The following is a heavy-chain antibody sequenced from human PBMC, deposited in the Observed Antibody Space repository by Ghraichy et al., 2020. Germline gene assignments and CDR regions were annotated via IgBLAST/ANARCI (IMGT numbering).Heavy chain of an antibody. CDR3: ARRGRGYSLYYYGLDV. CDR2: VHYTGGT. J-gene: IGHJ6*02. Sequence: SETLSLTCSVSGGSIRPHYWSWIRQSPGKGLEWIGYVHYTGGTDYDPSLKSRVTISLDTSKNQFSLTLTSVTAADTAVYYCARRGRGYSLYYYGLDVWGRGTTVTVSS. CDR1: GGSIRPHY. D-gene: IGHD5-12*01. V-gene: IGHV4-59*08.